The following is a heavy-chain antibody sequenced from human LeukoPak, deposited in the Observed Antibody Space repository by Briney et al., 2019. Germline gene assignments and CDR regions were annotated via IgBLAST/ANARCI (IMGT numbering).Heavy chain of an antibody. D-gene: IGHD2/OR15-2a*01. CDR2: ISYSGGT. CDR3: ATQVPCSYNLFYFYS. J-gene: IGHJ5*02. CDR1: VGCVSICPYS. Sequence: SETLSLTCTVCVGCVSICPYSWTWLRQPPEKGLEWVGTISYSGGTLDNPSLKSRVTISVDTSKNQVSLKLTSLTAADSAVYYSATQVPCSYNLFYFYSWGPGTLVTVSS. V-gene: IGHV4-39*01.